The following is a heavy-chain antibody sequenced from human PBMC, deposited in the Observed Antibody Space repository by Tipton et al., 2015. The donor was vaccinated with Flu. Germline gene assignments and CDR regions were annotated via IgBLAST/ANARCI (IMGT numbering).Heavy chain of an antibody. CDR2: IYTGGRT. CDR3: VRSGYSYGYVDY. Sequence: SLRLSCAASGFPVDDFEMNWVRQAPGKGLEWVSVIYTGGRTHYADSVQGRFTISRDISKNTLYLQMNRLRTEDTAVYYCVRSGYSYGYVDYWGQGTLVTVSS. V-gene: IGHV3-66*02. J-gene: IGHJ4*02. D-gene: IGHD1-26*01. CDR1: GFPVDDFE.